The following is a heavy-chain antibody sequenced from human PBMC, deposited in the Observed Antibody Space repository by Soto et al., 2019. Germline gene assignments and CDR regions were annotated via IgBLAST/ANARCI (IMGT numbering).Heavy chain of an antibody. D-gene: IGHD6-6*01. J-gene: IGHJ6*02. Sequence: GGSLRLSCAASGFTFSSYAMHWVRQAPGKGLEWVAVISYDGSNKYYADSVKGRFTISRDNSKNTLYLQMNSLRAEDTAVYYWARDRRSSSYYYYYGMDVWGQGTTVTVSS. CDR1: GFTFSSYA. CDR2: ISYDGSNK. V-gene: IGHV3-30-3*01. CDR3: ARDRRSSSYYYYYGMDV.